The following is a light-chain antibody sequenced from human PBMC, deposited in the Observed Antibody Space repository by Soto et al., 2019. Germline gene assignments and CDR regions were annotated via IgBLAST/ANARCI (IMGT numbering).Light chain of an antibody. Sequence: DIVMTQSPLSLPVTPGEPASISCRSSQSLLHSNGYNYLDWYLQKPGQSPQLLIYLGSTRASGVPDRFSGSGSGTDFTLKIGRVEAEDVGVYYCMQTLQIHTFGQGTKLEIK. CDR1: QSLLHSNGYNY. CDR2: LGS. CDR3: MQTLQIHT. J-gene: IGKJ2*01. V-gene: IGKV2-28*01.